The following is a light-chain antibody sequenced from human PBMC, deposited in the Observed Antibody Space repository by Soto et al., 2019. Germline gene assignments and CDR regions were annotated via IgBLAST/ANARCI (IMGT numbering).Light chain of an antibody. J-gene: IGKJ1*01. V-gene: IGKV1-5*03. Sequence: DIQMTQSPSTMSASVGDRVTITCRASQSISDLLAWYQQKPGKAPKLLIYKASSLKSGVPSRFSGSGSGTEFTLIISSLQPDDFASYYCQHYNGYWTFGQGTKVEIK. CDR3: QHYNGYWT. CDR2: KAS. CDR1: QSISDL.